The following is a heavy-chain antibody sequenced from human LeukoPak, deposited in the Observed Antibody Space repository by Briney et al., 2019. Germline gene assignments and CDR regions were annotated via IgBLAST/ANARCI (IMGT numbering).Heavy chain of an antibody. CDR1: GGSITTYY. CDR2: IYSSGSTSAST. Sequence: SETPSLTCTVSGGSITTYYWTWIRQPPGKGLEWIGYIYSSGSTSASTNYNPSLKSRVTISADTSKNQFSLKLSSVTAADTAMYYCARRRPITPNCFDPWGQGTLVTVSS. CDR3: ARRRPITPNCFDP. J-gene: IGHJ5*02. D-gene: IGHD1-14*01. V-gene: IGHV4-59*08.